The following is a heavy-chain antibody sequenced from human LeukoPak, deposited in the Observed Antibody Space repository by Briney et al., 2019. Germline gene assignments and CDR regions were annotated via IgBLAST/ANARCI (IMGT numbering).Heavy chain of an antibody. V-gene: IGHV3-74*01. CDR1: AFTFSSYW. CDR2: INSDGSST. CDR3: ARVGYSSGWYYLDY. Sequence: GGSLRLSCAASAFTFSSYWMHWVRQAPGKGLVWVSRINSDGSSTSYADSVKGRFTISRDNAKNTLYLQMNSLRAEDTAVYYCARVGYSSGWYYLDYWGRGTLVTVSS. J-gene: IGHJ4*02. D-gene: IGHD6-19*01.